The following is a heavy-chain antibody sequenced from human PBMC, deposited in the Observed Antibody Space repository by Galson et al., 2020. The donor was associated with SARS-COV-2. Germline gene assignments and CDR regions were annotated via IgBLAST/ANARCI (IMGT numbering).Heavy chain of an antibody. V-gene: IGHV3-49*03. CDR1: GFTFGDYT. D-gene: IGHD5-18*01. J-gene: IGHJ4*02. CDR2: IRSKASGGTT. Sequence: GGSLRLSCTASGFTFGDYTMSWFRQAPGKGLEWIGLIRSKASGGTTEYAASVKGRFIISRDDSKSIAYLQMNSLKTEDTAMYYCSRDWGDTPMVPFDYWGQGTLVTVSS. CDR3: SRDWGDTPMVPFDY.